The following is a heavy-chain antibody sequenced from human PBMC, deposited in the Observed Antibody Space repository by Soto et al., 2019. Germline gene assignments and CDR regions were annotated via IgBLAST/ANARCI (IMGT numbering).Heavy chain of an antibody. CDR3: ARDLSSGVLRNWFDP. CDR2: GAGSGIST. V-gene: IGHV3-23*01. Sequence: EVQLLESGGGLVQPGGSLRLSCAASGFTFSSYAMTWVRQAPGKGLEWVASGAGSGISTFEADSVKDRFTISRDNSNNTGYLQMSGLRPEDTAVYYCARDLSSGVLRNWFDPWGKGTLVTVSS. J-gene: IGHJ5*02. CDR1: GFTFSSYA. D-gene: IGHD3-22*01.